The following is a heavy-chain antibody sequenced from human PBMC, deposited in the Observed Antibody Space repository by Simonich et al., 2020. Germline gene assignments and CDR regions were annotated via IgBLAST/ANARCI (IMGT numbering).Heavy chain of an antibody. D-gene: IGHD6-6*01. CDR1: GFTFSSYE. Sequence: EVQLVESGGGLVQPGGSLRLSCAASGFTFSSYEMNWVRQAPGKGLEWVSYISSIGSTIYYAASVKGRFTISRYNAKNSLYLQMNSLRAEDTAVYYCARDFRLQLVEIGTYYYYGMDVWGQGTTVTVSS. V-gene: IGHV3-48*03. CDR3: ARDFRLQLVEIGTYYYYGMDV. CDR2: ISSIGSTI. J-gene: IGHJ6*02.